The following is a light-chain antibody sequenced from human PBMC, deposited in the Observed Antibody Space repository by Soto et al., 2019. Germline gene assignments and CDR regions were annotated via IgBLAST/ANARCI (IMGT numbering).Light chain of an antibody. V-gene: IGKV1-39*01. Sequence: IQLTQSPSSLSAPIGDRVTITCRASQSISSYLNWYQQKPGKAPRLLIYAASSLQSGVPSRFSGSGSGTDFTLTIDSLQPEDFATYYCQQSYSTPPDTFGGGTKVDIK. J-gene: IGKJ4*01. CDR3: QQSYSTPPDT. CDR1: QSISSY. CDR2: AAS.